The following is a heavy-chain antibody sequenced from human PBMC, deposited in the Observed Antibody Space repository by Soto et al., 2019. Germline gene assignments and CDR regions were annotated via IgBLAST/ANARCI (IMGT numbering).Heavy chain of an antibody. CDR3: ARHYYDGSGYFTPLYYYYYYGMDV. J-gene: IGHJ6*02. Sequence: PGGSLRLSCAASGFTFDDYGMSWVRQAPGKGLEWVSGINWSGDSTGYADYVKGRFTKSRDNAKNSLYLQMNSLRAEDTVLYYCARHYYDGSGYFTPLYYYYYYGMDVWGQGTTVTVSS. V-gene: IGHV3-20*04. CDR2: INWSGDST. D-gene: IGHD3-22*01. CDR1: GFTFDDYG.